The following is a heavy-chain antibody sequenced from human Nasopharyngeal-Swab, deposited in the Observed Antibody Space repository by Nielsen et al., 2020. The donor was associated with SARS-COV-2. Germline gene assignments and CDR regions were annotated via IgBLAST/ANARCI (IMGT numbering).Heavy chain of an antibody. Sequence: SETLSLTCTVSGGSISSYYWSWIRQPPGKGLEWIGYIYYSGSTNYNPSLKSRATISVDTSKNQFSLKLRSVTAADTAVYYCARGWGDYDILTGYYTGRVPSIWGQGTMVTVSS. CDR2: IYYSGST. CDR1: GGSISSYY. CDR3: ARGWGDYDILTGYYTGRVPSI. J-gene: IGHJ3*02. V-gene: IGHV4-59*01. D-gene: IGHD3-9*01.